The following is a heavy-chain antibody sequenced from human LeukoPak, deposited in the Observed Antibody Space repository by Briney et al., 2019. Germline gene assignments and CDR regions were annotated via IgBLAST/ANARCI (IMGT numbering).Heavy chain of an antibody. Sequence: GGSLRLSCAASGFTFDDYAMHWVRQAPGKGLEWVSGISWNSGSIGYADSVKGRFTTSRDNAKNSLYLQMNSLRAEDTALYYCAKGSSLRFGESPFDYWGQGTLVTVSA. J-gene: IGHJ4*02. D-gene: IGHD3-10*01. CDR2: ISWNSGSI. CDR3: AKGSSLRFGESPFDY. CDR1: GFTFDDYA. V-gene: IGHV3-9*01.